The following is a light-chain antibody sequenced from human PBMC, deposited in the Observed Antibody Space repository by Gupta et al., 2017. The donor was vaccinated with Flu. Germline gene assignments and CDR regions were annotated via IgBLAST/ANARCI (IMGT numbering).Light chain of an antibody. V-gene: IGLV1-44*01. CDR1: SSDIGSNA. J-gene: IGLJ1*01. CDR2: TND. CDR3: ATWDNSRKGPCL. Sequence: VTISCSGSSSDIGSNAVNWYQQLPGTAANLLSHTNDQRPSGVPDRFSGSKSGTSASLAISGLQSDDEGDYYGATWDNSRKGPCLCGTG.